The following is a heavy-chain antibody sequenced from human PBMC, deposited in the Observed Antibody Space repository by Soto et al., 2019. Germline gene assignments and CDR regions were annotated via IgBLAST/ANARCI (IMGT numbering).Heavy chain of an antibody. CDR1: GYTFTSYG. Sequence: ASVKVSCKASGYTFTSYGISWVRQAPGQRLEWMGWINAGNGNTKYSQKFQGRVTITRDTSASTAYMELSSLRSEDTAVYSCARGLGAAAGKFDYWGQGTLVTVSS. CDR2: INAGNGNT. CDR3: ARGLGAAAGKFDY. J-gene: IGHJ4*02. V-gene: IGHV1-3*01. D-gene: IGHD6-13*01.